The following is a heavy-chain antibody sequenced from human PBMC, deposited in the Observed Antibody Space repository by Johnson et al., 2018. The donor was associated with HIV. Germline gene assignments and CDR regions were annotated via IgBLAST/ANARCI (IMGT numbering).Heavy chain of an antibody. CDR3: ARGLRLDDAFDI. D-gene: IGHD4-11*01. J-gene: IGHJ3*02. CDR2: FSSSGTTI. Sequence: QVQLVESGGGLVKPGGSLRLSCAASGFIFSDYYMNWIRQAPGKGLEWVSYFSSSGTTIYYADSVKGRFTISRDNAKNSLYLQMNSLRAEDTAVYYCARGLRLDDAFDIWGQGTMVIVSS. V-gene: IGHV3-11*04. CDR1: GFIFSDYY.